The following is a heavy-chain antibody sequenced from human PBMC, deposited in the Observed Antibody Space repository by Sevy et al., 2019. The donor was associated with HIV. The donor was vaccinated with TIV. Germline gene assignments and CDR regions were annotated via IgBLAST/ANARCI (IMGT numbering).Heavy chain of an antibody. CDR2: IKQDGSVK. Sequence: GGCLRLSCAASGFTLNSYWMSWVRQAPGKGLEWVANIKQDGSVKYYVDSVKGRFTISRYNARNLVYLQMSSLTAEDTALYYCVRAIAADASLWGQGTLVTVSS. D-gene: IGHD6-13*01. V-gene: IGHV3-7*01. J-gene: IGHJ4*02. CDR1: GFTLNSYW. CDR3: VRAIAADASL.